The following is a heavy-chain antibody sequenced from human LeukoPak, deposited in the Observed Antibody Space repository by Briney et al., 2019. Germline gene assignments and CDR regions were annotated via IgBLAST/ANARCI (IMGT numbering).Heavy chain of an antibody. CDR2: ISGSGGST. V-gene: IGHV3-23*01. D-gene: IGHD3-22*01. CDR1: GFTFRSYN. Sequence: GGSLRLSCAASGFTFRSYNMNWVRQAPGKGLEWVSVISGSGGSTYYADSVKGRFTISRDNSKNTLYLQMNSLRAEDTAVYYCAKSDPYYYDSSGYNYGFDYWGQGTLVTVSS. J-gene: IGHJ4*02. CDR3: AKSDPYYYDSSGYNYGFDY.